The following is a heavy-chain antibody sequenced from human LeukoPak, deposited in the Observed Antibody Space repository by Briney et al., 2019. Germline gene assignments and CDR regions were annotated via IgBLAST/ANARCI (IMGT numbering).Heavy chain of an antibody. J-gene: IGHJ3*02. CDR3: ARLIPAAIVGAFDI. Sequence: GESLKISCKGSGYRFATYWIGWVRQMPGKGLEGMGIIYPRDSDTRYSASFQGHVTISADTSTNTAYLHWTNLSVSDTAMYYYARLIPAAIVGAFDIWGQGTMVTVSS. CDR2: IYPRDSDT. D-gene: IGHD2-2*02. CDR1: GYRFATYW. V-gene: IGHV5-51*01.